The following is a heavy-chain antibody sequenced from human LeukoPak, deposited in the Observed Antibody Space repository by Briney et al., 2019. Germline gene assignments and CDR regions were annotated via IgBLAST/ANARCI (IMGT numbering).Heavy chain of an antibody. Sequence: SQTLSPTCTVSGGSISSYYWSWIRQPAGKGLEWIGRIYTSGSTNYNPSLKSRVTMSVDTSKNQFSLKLSSVTAADTAVYYCARGGYYYDSSGPYYFDYWGQGTLVTVSS. V-gene: IGHV4-4*07. J-gene: IGHJ4*02. D-gene: IGHD3-22*01. CDR2: IYTSGST. CDR3: ARGGYYYDSSGPYYFDY. CDR1: GGSISSYY.